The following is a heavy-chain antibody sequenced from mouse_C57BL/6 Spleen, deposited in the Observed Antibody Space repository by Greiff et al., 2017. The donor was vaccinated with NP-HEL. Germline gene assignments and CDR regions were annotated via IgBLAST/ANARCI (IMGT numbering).Heavy chain of an antibody. D-gene: IGHD1-1*01. CDR2: IDPENGDT. CDR3: TTAYYYGSSYAWFAY. V-gene: IGHV14-4*01. J-gene: IGHJ3*01. CDR1: GFNIKDDY. Sequence: VQLKESGAELVRPGASVKLSCTASGFNIKDDYMHWVKQRPEQGLEWIGWIDPENGDTEYASKFQGKATITADTSSNTAYLQLSSLTSEDTAVYYCTTAYYYGSSYAWFAYWGQGTLVTVSA.